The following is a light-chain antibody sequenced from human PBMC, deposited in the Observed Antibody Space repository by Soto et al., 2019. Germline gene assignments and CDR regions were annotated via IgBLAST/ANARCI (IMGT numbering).Light chain of an antibody. V-gene: IGLV2-14*01. CDR2: EVT. CDR1: SSDVGGYNF. Sequence: QSALTQPASVSGSPGQSITISCTGTSSDVGGYNFVSWYQQHPGKAPQLLIYEVTNRPSGVSNRFSGSQSGDTASLTISGLHTEDEADYYCSSYTTSSTYVFGTGTKLTVL. CDR3: SSYTTSSTYV. J-gene: IGLJ1*01.